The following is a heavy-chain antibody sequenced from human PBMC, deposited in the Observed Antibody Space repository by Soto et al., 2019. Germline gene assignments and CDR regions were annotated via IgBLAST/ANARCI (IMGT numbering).Heavy chain of an antibody. V-gene: IGHV1-18*01. CDR1: GYTYSNYG. Sequence: QVQLVQSGTDVKKPGASVKVSCKASGYTYSNYGISWVRQAPGQGLEWMGWISDFEADANYGQKFKGRVTMTIDPSTNTAYMELRRLTSDDTAVYYCVRDYDIWGEDCFDPWGQGTLVIVSS. J-gene: IGHJ5*02. CDR2: ISDFEADA. D-gene: IGHD3-9*01. CDR3: VRDYDIWGEDCFDP.